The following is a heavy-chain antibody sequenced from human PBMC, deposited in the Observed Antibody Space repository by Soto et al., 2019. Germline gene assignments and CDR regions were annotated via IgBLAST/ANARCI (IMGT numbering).Heavy chain of an antibody. Sequence: SETLSLTCAVSGGSISSTNWWSWVRQPPGKGLEWIGEIYHSGSTNYKPSLKSRVTISLDKSKNQFPVKLSSVTAADTAVYYCARLDYGFDIWGQGTMVTVSS. J-gene: IGHJ3*02. CDR1: GGSISSTNW. CDR3: ARLDYGFDI. CDR2: IYHSGST. V-gene: IGHV4-4*02. D-gene: IGHD3-9*01.